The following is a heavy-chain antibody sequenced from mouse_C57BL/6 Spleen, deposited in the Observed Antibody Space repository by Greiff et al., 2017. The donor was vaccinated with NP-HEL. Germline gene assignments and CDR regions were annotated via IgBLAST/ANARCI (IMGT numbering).Heavy chain of an antibody. D-gene: IGHD2-3*01. Sequence: EVQLQQSGPELVKPGASVKIPCKASGYTFTDYNMDWVKQSHGKSLEWIGDINPNNGGTIYNQKFKGKATSTVDKSSSTAYMELRSLTSEDTAVYYCARWLLQEYYAMDYWGQGTSVTVSS. V-gene: IGHV1-18*01. CDR1: GYTFTDYN. CDR3: ARWLLQEYYAMDY. J-gene: IGHJ4*01. CDR2: INPNNGGT.